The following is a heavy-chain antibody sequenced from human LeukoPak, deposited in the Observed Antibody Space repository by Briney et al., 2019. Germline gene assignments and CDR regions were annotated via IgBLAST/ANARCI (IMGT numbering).Heavy chain of an antibody. CDR1: DGSINSYY. D-gene: IGHD1-26*01. Sequence: SETLSLTCSVSDGSINSYYWNWIRRPPGKGLEWSGYIYYNGNTNYSTSLKSRVTMSVDTSKNLFSLKVSSVTAADTAVYYWARGRSNYYGMDVWGQGTTVTVSS. CDR2: IYYNGNT. CDR3: ARGRSNYYGMDV. J-gene: IGHJ6*02. V-gene: IGHV4-59*01.